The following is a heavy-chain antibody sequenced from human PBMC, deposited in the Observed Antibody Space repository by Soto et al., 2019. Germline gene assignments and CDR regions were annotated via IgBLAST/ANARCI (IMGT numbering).Heavy chain of an antibody. Sequence: GVSLKISCKGSGYSFTSYWISWVRQMPGKGLEWMGRIDPSDSYTTYSPSFQGHVTISADTSISTAYLQWSSLKASDTPMYYCARIPGERPNEDEYWGQGTLVTASS. CDR2: IDPSDSYT. CDR1: GYSFTSYW. D-gene: IGHD1-1*01. V-gene: IGHV5-10-1*01. J-gene: IGHJ4*02. CDR3: ARIPGERPNEDEY.